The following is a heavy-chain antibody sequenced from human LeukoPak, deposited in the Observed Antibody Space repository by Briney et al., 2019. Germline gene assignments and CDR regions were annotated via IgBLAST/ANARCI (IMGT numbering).Heavy chain of an antibody. V-gene: IGHV4-30-4*08. D-gene: IGHD3-22*01. J-gene: IGHJ3*02. CDR1: GGSISSGDYY. CDR3: AREGNYYYDSSGSLRLLPDPGDVAFDI. CDR2: IYYSGST. Sequence: MSSETLSLTCTVSGGSISSGDYYWSWIRQPPGKGLEWIGYIYYSGSTYYNPSLKSRVTISVDTSKNQFSLKLSSVTAADTAVYYCAREGNYYYDSSGSLRLLPDPGDVAFDIWGQGTMVTVSS.